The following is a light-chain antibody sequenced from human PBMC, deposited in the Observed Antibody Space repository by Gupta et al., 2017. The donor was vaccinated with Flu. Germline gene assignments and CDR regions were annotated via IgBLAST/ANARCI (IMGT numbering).Light chain of an antibody. V-gene: IGKV3-11*01. Sequence: EIVQSQSSVTLTLAPGERATFSCSESQSVSSYLAWYQQKPGQAPRLLIYDASNRATGIPARFSGSGSGTDFTLTISSLEPEDFAVYYCQQRSNWSLTFGGGTKVEIK. CDR1: QSVSSY. CDR2: DAS. J-gene: IGKJ4*01. CDR3: QQRSNWSLT.